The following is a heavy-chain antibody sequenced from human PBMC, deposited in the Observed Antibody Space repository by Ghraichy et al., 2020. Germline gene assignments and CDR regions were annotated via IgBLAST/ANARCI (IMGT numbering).Heavy chain of an antibody. CDR2: ISWNSGSI. CDR1: GFTFDDYA. CDR3: AKALSAAPSFDY. J-gene: IGHJ4*02. Sequence: GGSLRLSCAASGFTFDDYAMHWVRQAPGKGLEWVSGISWNSGSIGYADSVKGRFTISRDNAKNSLYLQMNSLRAEDTALYYCAKALSAAPSFDYWGQGTLVTVSS. V-gene: IGHV3-9*01. D-gene: IGHD3-16*02.